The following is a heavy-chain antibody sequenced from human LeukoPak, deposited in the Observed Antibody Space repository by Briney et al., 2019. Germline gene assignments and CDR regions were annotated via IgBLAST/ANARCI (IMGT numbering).Heavy chain of an antibody. J-gene: IGHJ5*02. D-gene: IGHD2-15*01. CDR1: GYTFTGYY. CDR2: INPNSGGT. Sequence: ASVKVSCKASGYTFTGYYMHWVRQAPGQGLEWMGWINPNSGGTNYAQKFQGRVTMTRDTSISTAYMELSRLRSDDTAVYYCARPNSGGSRREWFDPWGQGTLVTVSS. V-gene: IGHV1-2*02. CDR3: ARPNSGGSRREWFDP.